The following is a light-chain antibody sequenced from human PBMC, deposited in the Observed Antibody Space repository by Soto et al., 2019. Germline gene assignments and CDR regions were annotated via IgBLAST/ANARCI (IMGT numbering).Light chain of an antibody. J-gene: IGKJ1*01. CDR1: QSVSSN. V-gene: IGKV3-15*01. CDR2: GAS. CDR3: QQYNNFWK. Sequence: EIVMAQSPATLSVSRGERATLSCRASQSVSSNLAWYQQKPGQAPRLLIYGASTRATGIPARFSGSGSGTEFTLTISSLQSEDFAVYYCQQYNNFWKFGQGTKVDIK.